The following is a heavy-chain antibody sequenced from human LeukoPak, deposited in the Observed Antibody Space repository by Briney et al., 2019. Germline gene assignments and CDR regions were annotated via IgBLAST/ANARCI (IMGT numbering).Heavy chain of an antibody. CDR2: IYHSGST. D-gene: IGHD4-17*01. V-gene: IGHV4-30-2*01. CDR1: GGSISGGGYS. J-gene: IGHJ4*02. CDR3: ARGDFAGDSGTVFAY. Sequence: SETLSLTCAVSGGSISGGGYSWSWIRQPPGKGLEWIGYIYHSGSTYYNPSLKSRVTISVDRSKNQFSLKLSSVTAADTAVYYFARGDFAGDSGTVFAYWGQETLVTVSS.